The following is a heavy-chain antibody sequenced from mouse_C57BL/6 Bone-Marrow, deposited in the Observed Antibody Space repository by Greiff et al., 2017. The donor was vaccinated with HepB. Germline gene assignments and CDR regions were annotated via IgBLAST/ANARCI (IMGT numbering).Heavy chain of an antibody. Sequence: VQLQQPGAELVKPGASVKMSCKASGYTFTSYWITWVKPRPGQGLEWIGDIYPGSGSTNYNEKFKRKATLHVNTSSSTAYMQLSSLTSADSAVYYCARCYDYDENYFDYWGQGTTLTVSS. D-gene: IGHD2-4*01. V-gene: IGHV1-55*01. CDR2: IYPGSGST. CDR1: GYTFTSYW. CDR3: ARCYDYDENYFDY. J-gene: IGHJ2*01.